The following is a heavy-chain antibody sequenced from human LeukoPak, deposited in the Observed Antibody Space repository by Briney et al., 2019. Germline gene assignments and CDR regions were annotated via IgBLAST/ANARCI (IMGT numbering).Heavy chain of an antibody. V-gene: IGHV3-11*01. CDR1: GFAFRDFY. D-gene: IGHD1-26*01. CDR2: LSSSGTTT. J-gene: IGHJ4*02. CDR3: ARDGSGSPDY. Sequence: PGGSLRLSCAASGFAFRDFYMAWIRQAPGKGLEWVSYLSSSGTTTYYADSVEGRFTTSRDNGKNSLYLQMESLRAEDTAVYYCARDGSGSPDYWGQGTLVTVSS.